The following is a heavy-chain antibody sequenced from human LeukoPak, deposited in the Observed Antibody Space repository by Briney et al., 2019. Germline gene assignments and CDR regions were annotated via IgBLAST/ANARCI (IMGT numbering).Heavy chain of an antibody. CDR2: IRYDGSNK. J-gene: IGHJ5*02. Sequence: GGSLRLSCAASGFTLSSYGMHWVRQAPGKGLEWVAFIRYDGSNKYYADSVKGRFTISRDNSKNTLYLQMNSLRAEDTAVYYCAKDRYSSESHWFDPWGQGTLVTVSS. CDR1: GFTLSSYG. V-gene: IGHV3-30*02. CDR3: AKDRYSSESHWFDP. D-gene: IGHD6-25*01.